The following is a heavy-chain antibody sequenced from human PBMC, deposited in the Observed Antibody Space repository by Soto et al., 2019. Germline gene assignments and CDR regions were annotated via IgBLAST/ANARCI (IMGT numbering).Heavy chain of an antibody. CDR3: ARHFAYISRPSDY. CDR1: GGSISSSSYY. V-gene: IGHV4-39*01. D-gene: IGHD1-20*01. Sequence: SETLSLTCTVSGGSISSSSYYWGWIRQPPGKGLEWIGSIYYSGSTYYNPSLKSRVTISVDTSKNQFSLKLSSVTAADTAVYYCARHFAYISRPSDYWGKGTLVTVSS. J-gene: IGHJ4*02. CDR2: IYYSGST.